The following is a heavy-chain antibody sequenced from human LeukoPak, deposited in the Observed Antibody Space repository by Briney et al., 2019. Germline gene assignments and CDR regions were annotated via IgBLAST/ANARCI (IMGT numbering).Heavy chain of an antibody. V-gene: IGHV1-8*03. Sequence: ASVKLSCKASGYTFTNYHINWVRQASGQGLEWMGWINPYTDDRGYAQRFQGRGTITRDTSISSAYMELRSLRSENTAVYVCARTPSLTASGYDYWGQGTVVSVS. J-gene: IGHJ4*02. CDR2: INPYTDDR. D-gene: IGHD2-21*02. CDR1: GYTFTNYH. CDR3: ARTPSLTASGYDY.